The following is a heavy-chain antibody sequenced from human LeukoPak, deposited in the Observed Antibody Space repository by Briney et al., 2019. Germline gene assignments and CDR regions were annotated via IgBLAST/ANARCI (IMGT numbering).Heavy chain of an antibody. CDR2: ISYDGSNK. D-gene: IGHD6-13*01. V-gene: IGHV3-30-3*01. J-gene: IGHJ4*02. CDR1: GFTFSSYA. Sequence: GRSLRLSCAASGFTFSSYAMHWVRQAPGKGLEWVAVISYDGSNKYYADSVKGRFTISRDNSKNTLYLQMNSLRAEDTAVYYCAREPQQGLAAYCFDYWGQGTLVTVSS. CDR3: AREPQQGLAAYCFDY.